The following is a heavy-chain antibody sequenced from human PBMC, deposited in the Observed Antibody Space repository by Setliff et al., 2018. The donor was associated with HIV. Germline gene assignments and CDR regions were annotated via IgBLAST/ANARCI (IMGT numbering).Heavy chain of an antibody. CDR2: IRSHAYAATT. J-gene: IGHJ4*02. V-gene: IGHV3-49*04. D-gene: IGHD2-15*01. CDR1: GFTFSRYS. Sequence: LRLSCAASGFTFSRYSMNWVRQAPGKGLEWVGFIRSHAYAATTQYAASVRGRFTISRDDSKNIAYLQMNSLKTEDTAVYYCSRTAPSDNQLLPRGPFDYWGQGTLVT. CDR3: SRTAPSDNQLLPRGPFDY.